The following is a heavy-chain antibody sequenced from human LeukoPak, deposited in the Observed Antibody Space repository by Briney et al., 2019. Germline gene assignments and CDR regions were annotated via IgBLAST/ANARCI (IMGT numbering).Heavy chain of an antibody. J-gene: IGHJ3*02. CDR1: GFTFSSYS. V-gene: IGHV3-21*01. CDR2: ISSSSSYI. CDR3: ARDRSGSYSAFDI. D-gene: IGHD1-26*01. Sequence: GGSLRLSCAASGFTFSSYSMNWVRQAPGNGLEWVSSISSSSSYIYYADSVKGRLTISRDNAKNSLYLQMNSLRAEDTAVYYCARDRSGSYSAFDIWGQGTMVTVSS.